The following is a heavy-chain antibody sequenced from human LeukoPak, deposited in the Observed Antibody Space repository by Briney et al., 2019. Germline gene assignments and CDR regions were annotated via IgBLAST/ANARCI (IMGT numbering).Heavy chain of an antibody. Sequence: GGSLRLSCTASGFTFSDYWMTWVRQAQGQGLEWVANIKQDGSAKYYVDSVKGRFTISRDNAKNSLYLQMDSLRVEDTATYYCARWRGSTSERSDYWGQGTLVTVS. J-gene: IGHJ4*02. V-gene: IGHV3-7*01. D-gene: IGHD2-2*01. CDR3: ARWRGSTSERSDY. CDR2: IKQDGSAK. CDR1: GFTFSDYW.